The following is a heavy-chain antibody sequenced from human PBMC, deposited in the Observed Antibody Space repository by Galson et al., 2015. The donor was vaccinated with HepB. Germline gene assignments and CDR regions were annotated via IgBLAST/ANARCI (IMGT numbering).Heavy chain of an antibody. Sequence: SVKVSCKASGYAFTGYYMHWVRQAPGQGLEWMGWINPNSGGTNYAQKFQGWVTMTRDTSISTAYMELSSPRSDDTAVYYCARGGIGSGSYDYWGQGTLVTVSS. CDR1: GYAFTGYY. CDR3: ARGGIGSGSYDY. CDR2: INPNSGGT. D-gene: IGHD3-10*01. J-gene: IGHJ4*02. V-gene: IGHV1-2*04.